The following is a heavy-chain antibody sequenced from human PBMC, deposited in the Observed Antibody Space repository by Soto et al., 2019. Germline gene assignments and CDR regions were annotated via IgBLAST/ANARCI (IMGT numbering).Heavy chain of an antibody. Sequence: PETLSLTCTISGGSFGSISYYWGWIRQPPGGGLEWIGSIYYSGSTYYNPSLKSRVTISVDTSKNQFSLQMSSLRAEDTAVYYCAKVFYYYDSSGYYYFDYWGQGTLVTVSS. CDR1: GGSFGSISYY. CDR2: IYYSGST. V-gene: IGHV4-39*07. J-gene: IGHJ4*02. D-gene: IGHD3-22*01. CDR3: AKVFYYYDSSGYYYFDY.